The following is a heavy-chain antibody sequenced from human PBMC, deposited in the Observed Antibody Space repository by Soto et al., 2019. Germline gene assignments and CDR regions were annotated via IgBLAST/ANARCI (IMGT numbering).Heavy chain of an antibody. J-gene: IGHJ4*02. Sequence: QVQLVQSGAEVKKPGASVKVSYKASGYTFTSYGISWVRQAPGQGLEWMGWISAYNGNTNYAQKLQGRVTMTTDTSTSTAYMELRSLRSDDTAVYYCARVPRRAMTVYYFDYWGQGTLVTVSS. CDR1: GYTFTSYG. CDR2: ISAYNGNT. V-gene: IGHV1-18*01. CDR3: ARVPRRAMTVYYFDY.